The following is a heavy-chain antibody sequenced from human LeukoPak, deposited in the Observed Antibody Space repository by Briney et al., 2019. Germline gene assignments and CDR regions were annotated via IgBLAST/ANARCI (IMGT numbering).Heavy chain of an antibody. D-gene: IGHD3-3*01. J-gene: IGHJ5*02. CDR3: ARGRTDFWSGKNWFDP. CDR2: INHSGST. V-gene: IGHV4-34*01. CDR1: GGSFSGYY. Sequence: SETMSLTCAVYGGSFSGYYWSWIRQPPGKGLEWIGEINHSGSTNYNPSLKSRVTISVDTSKNQFSLKLSSVTAADTAVYYCARGRTDFWSGKNWFDPWGQGTLVTVSS.